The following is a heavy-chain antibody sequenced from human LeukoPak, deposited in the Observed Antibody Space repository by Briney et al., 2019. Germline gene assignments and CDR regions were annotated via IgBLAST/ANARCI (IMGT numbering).Heavy chain of an antibody. CDR1: GFSVSRAW. V-gene: IGHV3-15*01. CDR2: IKSKTDGGTT. Sequence: GGSLRLSCAASGASGFSVSRAWMNWVRQGPGKGLEWVGHIKSKTDGGTTDYAAPVKGRFIISRDDSKNTLYLQMNSLKTEDTAVYYCTTGYGSDWYYWGQGTLVTVSS. J-gene: IGHJ4*02. D-gene: IGHD6-19*01. CDR3: TTGYGSDWYY.